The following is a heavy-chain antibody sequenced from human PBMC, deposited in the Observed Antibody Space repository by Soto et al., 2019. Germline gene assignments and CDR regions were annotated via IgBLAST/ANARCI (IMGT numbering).Heavy chain of an antibody. Sequence: GSLRLSCAASGFTFSSYGMHWVRQAPGKGLEWVAVIWYDGSNKYYADSVKGRFTISRDNSKNTLYLQMNSLRAEDTAVYYCARDKYFDWSTTYDYWGQGTLVTVSS. J-gene: IGHJ4*02. V-gene: IGHV3-33*01. D-gene: IGHD3-9*01. CDR3: ARDKYFDWSTTYDY. CDR1: GFTFSSYG. CDR2: IWYDGSNK.